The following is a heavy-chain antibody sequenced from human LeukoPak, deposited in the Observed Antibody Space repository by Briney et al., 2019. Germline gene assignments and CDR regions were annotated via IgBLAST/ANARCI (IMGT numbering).Heavy chain of an antibody. D-gene: IGHD6-19*01. CDR1: GYTLTELS. J-gene: IGHJ3*02. CDR3: ATLRPGYSSGWYSVAFDI. CDR2: FDPEDGET. V-gene: IGHV1-24*01. Sequence: ASVKVSCKVSGYTLTELSMHWVRQAPGKGLGWMGGFDPEDGETIYAQKFQGRVTMTEDTSTGTAYMELSSLRSEDTAVYYCATLRPGYSSGWYSVAFDIWGQGTMVTVSS.